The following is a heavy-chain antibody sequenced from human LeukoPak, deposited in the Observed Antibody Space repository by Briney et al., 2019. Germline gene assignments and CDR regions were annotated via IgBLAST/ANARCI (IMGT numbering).Heavy chain of an antibody. CDR3: AKDGHFIAARYYFDC. Sequence: GGSLRLSCAASGFTFSSYAMHWVRQAPGKGLEWVAVISYDGSNKYYADSVKGRFTISRDNSKNTLYLQMNSLRAEDTAVYYCAKDGHFIAARYYFDCWGQGTPVTVSS. CDR2: ISYDGSNK. V-gene: IGHV3-30-3*02. CDR1: GFTFSSYA. J-gene: IGHJ4*02. D-gene: IGHD6-13*01.